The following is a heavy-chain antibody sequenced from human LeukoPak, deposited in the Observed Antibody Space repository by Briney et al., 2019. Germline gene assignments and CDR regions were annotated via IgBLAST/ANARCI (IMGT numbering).Heavy chain of an antibody. CDR2: IWYDGSNK. CDR3: ARDKNKVIDP. Sequence: PGGSLRLSCEASGFTFSSYGMHWVRHAPGKGLEWVAVIWYDGSNKYYADSVKGRFTISRDNSKNTLYLQMNSLRAEDTAVYYCARDKNKVIDPWGQGTLVTVSS. CDR1: GFTFSSYG. V-gene: IGHV3-33*01. J-gene: IGHJ5*02. D-gene: IGHD3-22*01.